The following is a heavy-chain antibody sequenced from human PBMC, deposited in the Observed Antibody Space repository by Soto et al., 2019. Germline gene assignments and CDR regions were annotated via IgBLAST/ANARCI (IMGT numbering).Heavy chain of an antibody. V-gene: IGHV4-31*03. CDR2: IYYSGGT. Sequence: QVQLQESGPGLVKPSQTLSLTCTVSGGCISSVGYYWSWIRQHPGKGLEWIGYIYYSGGTYYNPSLNRRVTLSVDTSKNQFSLKLSSVTAADTAVYYCATYSSGTYKPTTFDYWGQRTLVTVSS. D-gene: IGHD3-10*01. CDR3: ATYSSGTYKPTTFDY. CDR1: GGCISSVGYY. J-gene: IGHJ4*02.